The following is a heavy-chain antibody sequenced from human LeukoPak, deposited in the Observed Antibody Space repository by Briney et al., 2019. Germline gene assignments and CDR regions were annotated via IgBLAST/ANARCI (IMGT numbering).Heavy chain of an antibody. Sequence: ASVKVSCKVSGYTLTKLSMHWVRQAPGKGLEWMGGFDPEDGETIYAQKFQGRVTMTEDTSTDTAYMELSSLRSEDTAVYYCATAQFSPDIVVVPAAMNVWGKGTTVTVSS. CDR2: FDPEDGET. CDR1: GYTLTKLS. J-gene: IGHJ6*04. CDR3: ATAQFSPDIVVVPAAMNV. D-gene: IGHD2-2*01. V-gene: IGHV1-24*01.